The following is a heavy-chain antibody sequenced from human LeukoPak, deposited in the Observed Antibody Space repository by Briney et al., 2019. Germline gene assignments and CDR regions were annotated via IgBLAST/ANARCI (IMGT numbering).Heavy chain of an antibody. Sequence: SETLSLTCAVYGGSFSGYYWSWIRQPPGKGLEWIGEIDHSGSTNYNPSLKSRVTISVDTSKNQFSLKLSSVTAADTAVYYCARVRRAPPVSQTTPYFDYWGQGTLVTVSP. J-gene: IGHJ4*02. CDR3: ARVRRAPPVSQTTPYFDY. V-gene: IGHV4-34*01. CDR2: IDHSGST. CDR1: GGSFSGYY.